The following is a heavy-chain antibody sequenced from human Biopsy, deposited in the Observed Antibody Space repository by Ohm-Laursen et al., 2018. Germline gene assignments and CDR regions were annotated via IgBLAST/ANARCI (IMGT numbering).Heavy chain of an antibody. CDR1: GVSITAYY. CDR3: ARMDCSGGSCHYYSYGMDV. Sequence: SETLSLTCTVSGVSITAYYWSWIRQPPGKGLECIGNIHHSGSTNYNPSLKSRLTISVDTSKNQFSLKLSSVPAADTAVYYCARMDCSGGSCHYYSYGMDVWGQGTTVTVSS. J-gene: IGHJ6*02. V-gene: IGHV4-4*09. CDR2: IHHSGST. D-gene: IGHD2-15*01.